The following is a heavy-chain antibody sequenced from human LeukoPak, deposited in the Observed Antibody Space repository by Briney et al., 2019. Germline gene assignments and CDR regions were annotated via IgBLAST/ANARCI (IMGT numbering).Heavy chain of an antibody. CDR2: IYHGGST. CDR1: GGSISNNNW. J-gene: IGHJ4*02. D-gene: IGHD3-10*01. V-gene: IGHV4-4*02. CDR3: ARGEERGSGTVHFDH. Sequence: SETLSLTCAVSGGSISNNNWWSWVRQPPRMGLEWIGEIYHGGSTNYNPSLKSRVTMSVDRSKNQFSLKLSSVTAADTAVYYCARGEERGSGTVHFDHWGQGTLVTVSS.